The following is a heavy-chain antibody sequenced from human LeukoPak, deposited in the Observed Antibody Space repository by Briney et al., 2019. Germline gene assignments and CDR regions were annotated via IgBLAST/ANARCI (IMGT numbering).Heavy chain of an antibody. CDR2: IYHSGST. J-gene: IGHJ4*02. Sequence: SETLSLTCTVSGGSISSSNYYWGWIRQPPGKGLEWIGSIYHSGSTYYNSSLKSRVTISVDTSKNQFSLKLSSVTAADTAVYYCGIQMVYAFHYWGQGTLVTVSS. CDR3: GIQMVYAFHY. CDR1: GGSISSSNYY. D-gene: IGHD2-8*01. V-gene: IGHV4-39*01.